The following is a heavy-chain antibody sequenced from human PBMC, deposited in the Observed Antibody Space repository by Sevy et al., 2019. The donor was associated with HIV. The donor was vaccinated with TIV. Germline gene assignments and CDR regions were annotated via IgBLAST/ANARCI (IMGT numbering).Heavy chain of an antibody. Sequence: GGSLRLSCAASGFTFSSYAMHWVRQAPGKGLEYVSAISSNGGSTYYANSVKGRFTISRDNSKNTLYLQMGSLRAEDMAVYYCAREGIVGAEGAFDIWGQGTMVTVSS. J-gene: IGHJ3*02. CDR2: ISSNGGST. CDR3: AREGIVGAEGAFDI. V-gene: IGHV3-64*01. D-gene: IGHD1-26*01. CDR1: GFTFSSYA.